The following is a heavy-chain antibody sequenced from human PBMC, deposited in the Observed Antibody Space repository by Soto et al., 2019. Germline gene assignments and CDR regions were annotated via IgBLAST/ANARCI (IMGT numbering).Heavy chain of an antibody. Sequence: SETLSLTSTVSGGSIGSVDYYWSWIRQPPGKGLEWIGYIYYSGSTYYNPSLKSRVTISVDTSKNQFSLKLSSVTAADTAVYYCARASYCSGGSCYARYYYYGMDVWGQGTTVTVSS. D-gene: IGHD2-15*01. V-gene: IGHV4-30-4*01. CDR1: GGSIGSVDYY. CDR2: IYYSGST. J-gene: IGHJ6*02. CDR3: ARASYCSGGSCYARYYYYGMDV.